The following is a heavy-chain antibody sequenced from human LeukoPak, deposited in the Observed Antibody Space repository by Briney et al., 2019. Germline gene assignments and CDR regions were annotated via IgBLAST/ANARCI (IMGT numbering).Heavy chain of an antibody. Sequence: GESLKISCKGSGYSFNNYWIGWVRQMPGKGLEWMGIIYPGDSDTRCSPSFQGQVTVSADKSISTAYLQWSSLKASDTAMYYCARSGYDYYYYYAFDVWGQGTTVIISS. D-gene: IGHD5-12*01. J-gene: IGHJ6*02. CDR3: ARSGYDYYYYYAFDV. CDR1: GYSFNNYW. V-gene: IGHV5-51*01. CDR2: IYPGDSDT.